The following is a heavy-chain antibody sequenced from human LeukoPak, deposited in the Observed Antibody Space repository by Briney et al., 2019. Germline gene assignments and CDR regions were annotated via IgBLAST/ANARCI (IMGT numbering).Heavy chain of an antibody. D-gene: IGHD3-3*01. CDR1: GFSLNSDW. CDR2: IKRDESEK. V-gene: IGHV3-7*01. J-gene: IGHJ4*02. CDR3: TRHLDD. Sequence: PGGSLRLSCAASGFSLNSDWMDWVRQAPGKGLEWVANIKRDESEKNYLDSVKGRFTISRDNAQNSLYLQMNGLRVEDTAVYYCTRHLDDWGQGTLVTVSS.